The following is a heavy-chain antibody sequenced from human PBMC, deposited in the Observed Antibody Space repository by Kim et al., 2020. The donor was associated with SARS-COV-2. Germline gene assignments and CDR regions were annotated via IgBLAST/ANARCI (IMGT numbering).Heavy chain of an antibody. J-gene: IGHJ6*03. CDR2: ISSSGSTI. V-gene: IGHV3-11*01. CDR3: ARAGEGGIAARRGGYYYYYYMDV. Sequence: GGSLRLSCAASGFTFSDYYMSWIRQAPGKGLEWVSYISSSGSTIYYADSVKGRFTISRDNAKNSLYLQMNSLRAEDTAVYYCARAGEGGIAARRGGYYYYYYMDVWGKGTTVTVSS. D-gene: IGHD6-6*01. CDR1: GFTFSDYY.